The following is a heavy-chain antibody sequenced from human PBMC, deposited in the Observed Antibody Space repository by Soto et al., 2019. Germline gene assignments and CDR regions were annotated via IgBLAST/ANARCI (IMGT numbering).Heavy chain of an antibody. Sequence: QVQLVQSGAEVKEPGSSVRVSCKASGGTFTNFIMNWVRQTPGQGLEWMGGIVPMLGTPTYAEKFKGRVTISATKSPSTAYHELTSLTSEGAAIYYSARNGASSTSLSHYTGIEVWGPGATVTVSS. CDR2: IVPMLGTP. J-gene: IGHJ6*02. V-gene: IGHV1-69*06. D-gene: IGHD6-6*01. CDR3: ARNGASSTSLSHYTGIEV. CDR1: GGTFTNFI.